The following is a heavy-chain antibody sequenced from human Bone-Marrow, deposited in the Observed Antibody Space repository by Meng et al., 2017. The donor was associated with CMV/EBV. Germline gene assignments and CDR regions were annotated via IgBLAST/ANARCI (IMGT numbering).Heavy chain of an antibody. CDR1: GFTFSSYA. CDR2: ISGSGGST. V-gene: IGHV3-23*01. Sequence: GESLKISCVASGFTFSSYAMSRVRQAPGKGLEWVSAISGSGGSTYYADSVKGRFTISRDNSKNTLYLQMNSLRAEDTAVYYCAKDRSAYGYVEAGFDYWGQGTLVTVSS. J-gene: IGHJ4*02. CDR3: AKDRSAYGYVEAGFDY. D-gene: IGHD5-18*01.